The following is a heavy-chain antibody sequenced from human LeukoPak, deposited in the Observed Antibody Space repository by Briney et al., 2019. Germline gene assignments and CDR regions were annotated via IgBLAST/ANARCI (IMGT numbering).Heavy chain of an antibody. CDR2: ISGSGGST. J-gene: IGHJ3*02. CDR3: AKDFASRDIVVVWGAFDI. D-gene: IGHD2-2*01. V-gene: IGHV3-23*01. CDR1: GFTFSSYA. Sequence: GGSPRLSCAASGFTFSSYAMSWVRQAPGKGLEWVSAISGSGGSTYYADSVKGRFTISRDNSKNTLYLQMNSLRAEDTAVYYCAKDFASRDIVVVWGAFDIWGQGTMVTVSS.